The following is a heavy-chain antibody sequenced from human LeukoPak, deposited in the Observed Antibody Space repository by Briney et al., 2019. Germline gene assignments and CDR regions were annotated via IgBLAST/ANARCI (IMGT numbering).Heavy chain of an antibody. Sequence: GASVKISCKASGYSFSNYAMTWVRQAPGQGLEWMGLINPTGGSTGYAQKFQGRVTMTRDMSTSTDYMELSSLRSEDTAIYYCARDNSVGDNAWWFDPWGQGTLVTVSS. D-gene: IGHD1-26*01. V-gene: IGHV1-46*01. CDR2: INPTGGST. CDR3: ARDNSVGDNAWWFDP. J-gene: IGHJ5*02. CDR1: GYSFSNYA.